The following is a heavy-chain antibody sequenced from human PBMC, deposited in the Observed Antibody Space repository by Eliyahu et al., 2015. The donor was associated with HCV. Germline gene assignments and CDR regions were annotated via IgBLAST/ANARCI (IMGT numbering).Heavy chain of an antibody. CDR1: XXXFXSYA. Sequence: EVQLLESGGGLVQPGGSXRLSCAASXXXFXSYAMSWXRQAPGKGLEWVSGISGSGGSAYYVDSVKGRFTISRDNSKNTLYLLMNSLRVEDTAVYYCATKNAGTGADYYFDYWGQGTLVTVSS. J-gene: IGHJ4*02. V-gene: IGHV3-23*01. CDR3: ATKNAGTGADYYFDY. D-gene: IGHD1-26*01. CDR2: ISGSGGSA.